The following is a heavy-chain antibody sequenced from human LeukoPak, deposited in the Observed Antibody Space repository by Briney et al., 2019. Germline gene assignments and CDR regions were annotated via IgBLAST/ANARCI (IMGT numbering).Heavy chain of an antibody. CDR2: FDPEDGET. CDR3: ATDPPSSGYYTGFDY. CDR1: GYTLTELS. D-gene: IGHD3-22*01. Sequence: ASVKVSCKVSGYTLTELSMHWVGQAPGKGLEWMGGFDPEDGETIYAQKFQGRVTMTEDTSTDTAYMELSSLRSEDTAVYYCATDPPSSGYYTGFDYWGQGTLVTVSS. J-gene: IGHJ4*02. V-gene: IGHV1-24*01.